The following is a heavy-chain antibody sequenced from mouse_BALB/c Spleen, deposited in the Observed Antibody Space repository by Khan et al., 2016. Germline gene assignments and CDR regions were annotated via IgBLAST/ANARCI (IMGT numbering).Heavy chain of an antibody. CDR3: AIYDGYYY. Sequence: QIQLVQSGPELKKPGETVRISCKASGYTFTTAGMQWVQKMPGKGLKWIGWINTHSGVPKYAEDFKGRFAFSLETSASTAYLQIRNLKNEDTSTYFCAIYDGYYYWGQGTTLTVSS. CDR2: INTHSGVP. D-gene: IGHD2-3*01. J-gene: IGHJ2*01. CDR1: GYTFTTAG. V-gene: IGHV9-4*02.